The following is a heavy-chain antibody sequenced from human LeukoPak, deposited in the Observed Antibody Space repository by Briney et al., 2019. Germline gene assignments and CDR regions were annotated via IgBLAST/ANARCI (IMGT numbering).Heavy chain of an antibody. Sequence: GGSLRLSCAASGFTFSSYSMTWVRQAPGRGLEWVSSISSSSSYIYYADSVKGRFTISRDNAKNSLYLQMNSLRAEDTAVYYCARAPLVGASEIDYWGQGTLVTVSS. CDR1: GFTFSSYS. V-gene: IGHV3-21*01. CDR3: ARAPLVGASEIDY. J-gene: IGHJ4*02. D-gene: IGHD1-26*01. CDR2: ISSSSSYI.